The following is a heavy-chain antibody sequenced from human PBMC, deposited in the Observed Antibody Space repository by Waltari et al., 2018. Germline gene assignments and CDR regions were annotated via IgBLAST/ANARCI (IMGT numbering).Heavy chain of an antibody. CDR1: GDTFNKYP. CDR2: IIPVLSMT. CDR3: ARPCLLHYGLDV. V-gene: IGHV1-69*09. J-gene: IGHJ6*02. Sequence: QVQLVQSGAEVKKPGSSVKVSCKASGDTFNKYPITWVRQAPGQGLEWMGRIIPVLSMTDFAQKFQGRITITADKSTTTAYMELSGLRSNDTAVYYCARPCLLHYGLDVWGQGTTVIVSS. D-gene: IGHD2-21*02.